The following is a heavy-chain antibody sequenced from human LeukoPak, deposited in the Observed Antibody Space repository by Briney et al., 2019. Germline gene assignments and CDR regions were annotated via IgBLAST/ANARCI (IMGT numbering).Heavy chain of an antibody. CDR2: ISYDGSNK. CDR3: GGDQNRKKSTTGY. D-gene: IGHD2-8*02. CDR1: GFTFSSYA. Sequence: GRSLRLSCAASGFTFSSYAMHWVRQAPGKGLEWVAVISYDGSNKYYADSVKGRFTISRDNSKNTLYLQMNSRRAEDTAVYYCGGDQNRKKSTTGYWGQGTLVTVSS. V-gene: IGHV3-30-3*01. J-gene: IGHJ4*02.